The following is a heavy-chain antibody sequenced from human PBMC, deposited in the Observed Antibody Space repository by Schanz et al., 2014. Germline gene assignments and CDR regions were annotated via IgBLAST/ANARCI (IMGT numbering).Heavy chain of an antibody. CDR3: ARKVVATIGGYYDN. Sequence: EVQLVESGGGLVKPGGSLRLSCAPSGLTFTSAWMSWVRQAPGKGLEWVGRIKGKTDGGTADYAAPMKGRFTISRDDSKNTLFLQMNSLRAEDTAVYYCARKVVATIGGYYDNWGQGTLVIVSS. J-gene: IGHJ4*02. D-gene: IGHD5-12*01. V-gene: IGHV3-15*01. CDR1: GLTFTSAW. CDR2: IKGKTDGGTA.